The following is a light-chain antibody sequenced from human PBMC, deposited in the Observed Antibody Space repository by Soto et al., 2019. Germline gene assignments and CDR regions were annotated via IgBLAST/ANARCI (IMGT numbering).Light chain of an antibody. Sequence: ESVLTQSPGTLSLSPGERATLSCRASQSVSSNSLAWYQQKPGQAPRLLIYGASSRATGTPDRFSGSGSGTYVILTISRLEPEDFAVYYCQQFGGSPPSWTFGQGTKVEI. J-gene: IGKJ1*01. V-gene: IGKV3-20*01. CDR1: QSVSSNS. CDR3: QQFGGSPPSWT. CDR2: GAS.